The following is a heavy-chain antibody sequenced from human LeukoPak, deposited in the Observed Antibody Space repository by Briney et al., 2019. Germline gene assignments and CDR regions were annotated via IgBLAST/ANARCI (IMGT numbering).Heavy chain of an antibody. CDR3: ARSRRVRGVINTSPYYYYMDV. Sequence: PGRSLRLSCAASGFTFSSYAMRWVRQAPGKGLEWVAVISYDGSNKYYADSVKGRFTISRDNSKNTLYLQMNSLRAEDTAVYYCARSRRVRGVINTSPYYYYMDVWGKGTTVTISS. J-gene: IGHJ6*03. D-gene: IGHD3-10*01. V-gene: IGHV3-30*04. CDR2: ISYDGSNK. CDR1: GFTFSSYA.